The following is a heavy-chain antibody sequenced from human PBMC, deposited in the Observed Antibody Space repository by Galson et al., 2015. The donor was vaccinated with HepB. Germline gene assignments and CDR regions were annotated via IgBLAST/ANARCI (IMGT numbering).Heavy chain of an antibody. V-gene: IGHV1-8*01. CDR3: ARGLSRDYVMDY. Sequence: SVKVSCKASGYTFTSYDINWVRQATGQGLEWMGWMNPNSGNTGYAQKFQGRVTMTRNTSISTAYMELSSLRSEDTAVYYCARGLSRDYVMDYWGQGTLVTVSS. CDR2: MNPNSGNT. CDR1: GYTFTSYD. J-gene: IGHJ4*02. D-gene: IGHD4-17*01.